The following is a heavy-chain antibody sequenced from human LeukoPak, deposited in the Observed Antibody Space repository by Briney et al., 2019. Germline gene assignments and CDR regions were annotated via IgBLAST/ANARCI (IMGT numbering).Heavy chain of an antibody. Sequence: KASETLSLTCAVYGGSFSGYYWSWIRQPPGKRLEWIGEINHSGSTNYNPSLKSRVTISVDTSKNQFSLKLSSVTAADTAVYYCARALRDIVVVPAARRIRFDPWGQGTLVTVSS. J-gene: IGHJ5*02. CDR1: GGSFSGYY. CDR2: INHSGST. V-gene: IGHV4-34*01. D-gene: IGHD2-2*01. CDR3: ARALRDIVVVPAARRIRFDP.